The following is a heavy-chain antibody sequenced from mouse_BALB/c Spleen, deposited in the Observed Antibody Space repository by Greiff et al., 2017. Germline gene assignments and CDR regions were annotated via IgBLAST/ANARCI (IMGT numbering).Heavy chain of an antibody. Sequence: VKLKQPGAELVKPGASVKLSCKASGYTFTSYWMHWVKQRPGQGLEWIGEINPSNGRTNYNEKFKSKATLTVDKSSSTAYMQLSSLTSEDSAVYYCARVRYDYDGLFDYAMDYWGQGTSVTVSS. CDR1: GYTFTSYW. J-gene: IGHJ4*01. D-gene: IGHD2-4*01. CDR2: INPSNGRT. CDR3: ARVRYDYDGLFDYAMDY. V-gene: IGHV1S81*02.